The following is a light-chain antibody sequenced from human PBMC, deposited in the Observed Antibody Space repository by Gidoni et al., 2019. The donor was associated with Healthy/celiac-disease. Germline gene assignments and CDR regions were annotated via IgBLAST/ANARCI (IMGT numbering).Light chain of an antibody. CDR1: SSDVGGYNY. V-gene: IGLV2-14*01. CDR3: SSYTSSSTLV. CDR2: DVS. Sequence: QSALTPPPSVSGSPGKSITISCTGTSSDVGGYNYVSWYQQHPGKASKLMIYDVSNRPSGVSNRFSGSKSGNTASLTISGLQAEDEADYYCSSYTSSSTLVFGGGTKLTVL. J-gene: IGLJ2*01.